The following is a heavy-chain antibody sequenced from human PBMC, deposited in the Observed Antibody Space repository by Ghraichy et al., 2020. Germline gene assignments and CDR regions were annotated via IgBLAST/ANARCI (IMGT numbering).Heavy chain of an antibody. J-gene: IGHJ4*02. CDR2: IYSSGST. CDR1: GGSISGYY. CDR3: AEGEWELEN. Sequence: SETLSLTCTVSGGSISGYYWSWVRQSAGKGLEWIGRIYSSGSTNYNPSLKTRLTMSADTAKNQFSLKLTSVTAADAAVYYCAEGEWELENWGPGTRVTVSS. D-gene: IGHD1-1*01. V-gene: IGHV4-4*07.